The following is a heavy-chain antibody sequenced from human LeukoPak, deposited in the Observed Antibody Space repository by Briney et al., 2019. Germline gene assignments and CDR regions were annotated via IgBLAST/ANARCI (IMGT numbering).Heavy chain of an antibody. CDR1: GYTSIGSY. Sequence: ASVKVSCKPSGYTSIGSYIHRVRQAPGQGLEWMGWISPNSGGTIYAQRFQGRVTLTRDTSISTVYMEVSRLSSDDTAVYYCTTSDIKNDAHDIRASIFDYWGQGTLVTVSS. D-gene: IGHD3-9*01. V-gene: IGHV1-2*02. J-gene: IGHJ4*02. CDR2: ISPNSGGT. CDR3: TTSDIKNDAHDIRASIFDY.